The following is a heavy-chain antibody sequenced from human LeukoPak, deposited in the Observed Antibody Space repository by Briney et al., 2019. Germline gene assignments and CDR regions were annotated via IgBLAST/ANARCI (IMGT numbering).Heavy chain of an antibody. CDR1: GFTFSSYG. D-gene: IGHD1-14*01. Sequence: GGSLRLSCAASGFTFSSYGMSWVRQAPGKGLEWVSITYSGDTTYYADSVKGRFIISRDDSMNTLSLQMNDLRVEDTAVYYCARERPDSRNLDSWGRGALVTVSS. CDR2: TYSGDTT. J-gene: IGHJ4*02. V-gene: IGHV3-66*01. CDR3: ARERPDSRNLDS.